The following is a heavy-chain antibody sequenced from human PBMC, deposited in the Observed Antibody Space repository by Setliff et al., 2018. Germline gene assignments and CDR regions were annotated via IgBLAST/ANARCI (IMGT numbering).Heavy chain of an antibody. CDR2: ISGSGTTT. V-gene: IGHV3-23*01. CDR3: AKCGGDHCCPLNYYQYMDV. J-gene: IGHJ6*03. Sequence: GGSLRLSCAGSGFPFSSHAITWVRQAPGKGLEWVSSISGSGTTTYYADSVKGRFNISRDNSKSTLYLQMDSLRPEDTAVYYCAKCGGDHCCPLNYYQYMDVWGKGTTVTVSS. CDR1: GFPFSSHA. D-gene: IGHD2-21*02.